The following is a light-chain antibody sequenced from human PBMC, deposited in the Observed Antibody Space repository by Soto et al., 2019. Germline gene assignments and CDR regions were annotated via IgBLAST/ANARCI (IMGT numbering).Light chain of an antibody. CDR1: QSVSSSY. Sequence: IVLTQSSGTLSLSPGERATLSCRASQSVSSSYLAWYQQKPGQAPRLLIYGASSRATGMPDRFSDSGSGTDFTLTIRSLEPADFAVYYCQLYGTSEPTLGQGTRLEIK. CDR2: GAS. J-gene: IGKJ5*01. V-gene: IGKV3-20*01. CDR3: QLYGTSEPT.